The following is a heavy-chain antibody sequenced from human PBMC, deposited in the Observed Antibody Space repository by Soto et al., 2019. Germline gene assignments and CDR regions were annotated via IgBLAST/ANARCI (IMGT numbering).Heavy chain of an antibody. CDR2: IYNSGIT. J-gene: IGHJ5*02. CDR1: GGSFSGYY. CDR3: ARGVTVFGLVSRFWFDP. D-gene: IGHD3-3*01. V-gene: IGHV4-4*08. Sequence: TSETLSLTCAVYGGSFSGYYWSWIRQSPGKGLEWIGHIYNSGITYYNPSLKSRVVISIDTSRNQFSLRLNSLTAADRAVYFCARGVTVFGLVSRFWFDPWGQGTVVTVSS.